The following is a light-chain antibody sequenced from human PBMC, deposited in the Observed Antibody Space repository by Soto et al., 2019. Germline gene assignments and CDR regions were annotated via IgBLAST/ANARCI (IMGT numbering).Light chain of an antibody. J-gene: IGLJ1*01. CDR3: CSYTDTFYV. CDR1: SRDVGNYNS. V-gene: IGLV2-11*01. Sequence: QSVLTQPRSVSGSPGQSVTISCTGTSRDVGNYNSVSWYQQHPGKAPKLVIYDVNKRYSGVPDRFSGSRSGNTASLTISGLQAEDESDYYSCSYTDTFYVFGIGTKLTVL. CDR2: DVN.